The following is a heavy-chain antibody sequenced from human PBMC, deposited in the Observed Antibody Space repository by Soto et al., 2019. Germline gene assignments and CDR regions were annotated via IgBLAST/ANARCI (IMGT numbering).Heavy chain of an antibody. CDR1: GFTFSNAW. V-gene: IGHV3-15*01. D-gene: IGHD3-3*01. CDR3: TTGAFGLYYDFWSGILGHYMDV. J-gene: IGHJ6*03. Sequence: EVQLVESGGGLVKPGGSFRLSCAASGFTFSNAWMSWVRQAPGKGLEWVGRIKSKTDGGTTDYAAPVKGRFTISRDDSKNTLYLQMNSPKTEDTAVYYYTTGAFGLYYDFWSGILGHYMDVWGKGTTVTVSS. CDR2: IKSKTDGGTT.